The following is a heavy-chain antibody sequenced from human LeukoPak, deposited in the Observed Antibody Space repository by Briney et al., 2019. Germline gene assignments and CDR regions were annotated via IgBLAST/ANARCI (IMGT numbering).Heavy chain of an antibody. Sequence: GGSLRLSYAASGFTFSSYAMHWVRQAPGKGLEWVAVISYDGSNKYYADSVKGRFTISRDNSKNTLYLQMNSLRAEDTAVYYCARGLTVVARFDYWGQGTLVTVSS. CDR3: ARGLTVVARFDY. CDR2: ISYDGSNK. D-gene: IGHD5-12*01. J-gene: IGHJ4*02. CDR1: GFTFSSYA. V-gene: IGHV3-30-3*01.